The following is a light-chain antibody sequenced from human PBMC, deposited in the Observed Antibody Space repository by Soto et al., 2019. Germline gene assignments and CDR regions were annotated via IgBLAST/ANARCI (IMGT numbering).Light chain of an antibody. CDR2: EAS. V-gene: IGKV3-11*01. J-gene: IGKJ2*01. CDR3: KQRNIWPYT. CDR1: QSVGKS. Sequence: EIVLTQSPATLSLSPGQRATLSCRASQSVGKSSAWYQQKPGQAPRLLIYEASKRATGIPDRFSGSGSGTDFTLTISSLEPEDFAVYYCKQRNIWPYTFGQGTILEIK.